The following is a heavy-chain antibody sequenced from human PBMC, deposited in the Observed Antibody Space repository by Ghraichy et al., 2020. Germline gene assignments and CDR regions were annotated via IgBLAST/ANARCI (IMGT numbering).Heavy chain of an antibody. CDR1: GGSISSYY. J-gene: IGHJ6*02. Sequence: SETLSLTCTVSGGSISSYYWSWIRQPAGKGLEWIGRIYTSGSTNYNPSLKSRVTMSVDTSKNQFSLKLSSVTAADTAVYYFARAMSSVITTYYYYGMDVWGQGTTVTVSS. CDR3: ARAMSSVITTYYYYGMDV. D-gene: IGHD2-21*01. V-gene: IGHV4-4*07. CDR2: IYTSGST.